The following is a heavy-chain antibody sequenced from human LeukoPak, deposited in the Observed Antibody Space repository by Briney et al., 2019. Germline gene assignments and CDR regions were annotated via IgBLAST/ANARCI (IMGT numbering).Heavy chain of an antibody. CDR1: GYTFTSYY. CDR2: INPSGGST. CDR3: AREKWIFGVVIIRRGAFDI. D-gene: IGHD3-3*01. Sequence: ASVKVSCKASGYTFTSYYMHWVRQAPGQGLEWMGIINPSGGSTSYAQKFQGRVTMSVDTSKNQFSLKLSSVTAADTAVYYCAREKWIFGVVIIRRGAFDIWGQGTMVTVSS. J-gene: IGHJ3*02. V-gene: IGHV1-46*01.